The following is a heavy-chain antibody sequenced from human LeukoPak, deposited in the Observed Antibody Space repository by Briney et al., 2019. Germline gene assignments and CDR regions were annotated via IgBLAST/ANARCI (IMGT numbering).Heavy chain of an antibody. CDR2: IGGSGVNT. Sequence: GGSLRLSCAGSGFTFSSYEMNWVRQAPGKGLEWFSSIGGSGVNTYHADSVKGRFTISRDNSKNTLYLQMNSLRAEDTAVYYCAKIGSYFDYWGQGILVTVSS. V-gene: IGHV3-23*01. CDR3: AKIGSYFDY. D-gene: IGHD3-10*01. J-gene: IGHJ4*02. CDR1: GFTFSSYE.